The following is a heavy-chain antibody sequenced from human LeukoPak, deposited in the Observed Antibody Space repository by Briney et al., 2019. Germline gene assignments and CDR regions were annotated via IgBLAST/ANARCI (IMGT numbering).Heavy chain of an antibody. J-gene: IGHJ6*03. CDR1: EYTFTGYY. Sequence: ASVKVSCKASEYTFTGYYMHWVRQAPGQGLEWMGWINPNSGGTNYAQKFQGRVTMTRDTSISTAYMELSRLRSDDTAVYYCARAGDTAMEDYYYYMDVWGKGTTVTISS. V-gene: IGHV1-2*02. D-gene: IGHD5-18*01. CDR2: INPNSGGT. CDR3: ARAGDTAMEDYYYYMDV.